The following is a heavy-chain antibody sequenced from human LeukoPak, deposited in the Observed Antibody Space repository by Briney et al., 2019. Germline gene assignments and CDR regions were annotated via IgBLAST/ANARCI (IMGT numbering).Heavy chain of an antibody. D-gene: IGHD6-13*01. Sequence: ASVKVSCKASGYTFTSYYMHWVRQAPGQRLEWMGIINPSGGSTSYAQKFQGRVTMTRDTSTSTVYMELSSLRSEDTAVYYCARDSAAAQPYYGMDVWGQGTTVTVSS. CDR2: INPSGGST. CDR1: GYTFTSYY. V-gene: IGHV1-46*01. J-gene: IGHJ6*02. CDR3: ARDSAAAQPYYGMDV.